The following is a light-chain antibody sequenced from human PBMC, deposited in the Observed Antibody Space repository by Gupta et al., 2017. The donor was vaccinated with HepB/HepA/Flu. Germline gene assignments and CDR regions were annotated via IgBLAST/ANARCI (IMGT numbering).Light chain of an antibody. CDR1: QSLNNY. V-gene: IGKV3-11*01. J-gene: IGKJ4*01. CDR2: DAF. Sequence: EIVLTQSPATLSLSPGERATLSCRASQSLNNYLAWYQQKPVQAPRLLIYDAFNRDTGIPARFSGSGCGKDLAITNSSREQEDFAVYYCQQRNNWPPITFGSGTKVEIK. CDR3: QQRNNWPPIT.